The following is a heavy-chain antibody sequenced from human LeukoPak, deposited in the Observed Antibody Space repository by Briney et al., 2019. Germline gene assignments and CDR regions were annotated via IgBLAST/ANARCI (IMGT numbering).Heavy chain of an antibody. J-gene: IGHJ4*02. V-gene: IGHV3-30-3*01. Sequence: GGSLRLSCAASGFTFSSYAMHWVRQAPGKGLEWVAVISYDGSNKYYADSVKGRFTISRDNSKNTLYLQMNSQRAEDTAVYYCARDLGQYYFDYWGQGTLVTVSS. CDR2: ISYDGSNK. CDR1: GFTFSSYA. CDR3: ARDLGQYYFDY. D-gene: IGHD4-11*01.